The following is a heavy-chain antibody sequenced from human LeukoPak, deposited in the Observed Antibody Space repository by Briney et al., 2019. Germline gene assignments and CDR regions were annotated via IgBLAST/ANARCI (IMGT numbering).Heavy chain of an antibody. V-gene: IGHV3-11*01. Sequence: GGSLRLSCAASGFTFSDSYMTWIRQAPGKGLEWISYISHTGTSMFYADSVRGRFTISRDNAQRSVYLQIFSLRPEDTALYYCSTSRPDRFLDSWGQGTLVTVST. J-gene: IGHJ4*02. D-gene: IGHD1-14*01. CDR1: GFTFSDSY. CDR2: ISHTGTSM. CDR3: STSRPDRFLDS.